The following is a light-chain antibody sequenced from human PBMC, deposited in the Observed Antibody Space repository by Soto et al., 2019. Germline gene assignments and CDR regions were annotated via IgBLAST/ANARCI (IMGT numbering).Light chain of an antibody. Sequence: SYELTQPPSVSVAPGKTARITCGGNNIGSKSVHWYQQKPGQAPVLVIYYDSDRPSGIPERFSGSNSGNTATLTISRVEAGDEADYYCQVWDSSSDPLVFGTGTKLT. V-gene: IGLV3-21*04. CDR3: QVWDSSSDPLV. CDR1: NIGSKS. J-gene: IGLJ1*01. CDR2: YDS.